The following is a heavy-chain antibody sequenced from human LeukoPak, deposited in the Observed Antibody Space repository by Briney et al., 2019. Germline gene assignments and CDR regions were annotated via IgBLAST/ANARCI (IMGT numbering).Heavy chain of an antibody. CDR3: ARGTIAAAPIPNYYGMDV. D-gene: IGHD6-13*01. V-gene: IGHV1-18*01. J-gene: IGHJ6*02. CDR2: ISAYNGNT. Sequence: PGGSLRLSCAASGYTFTSYGISWVRQAPGQGLEWMGWISAYNGNTNYAQKLQGRVTMTTDTSTSTAYMELRSLRSDDTAVYYCARGTIAAAPIPNYYGMDVWGQGTTVTVSS. CDR1: GYTFTSYG.